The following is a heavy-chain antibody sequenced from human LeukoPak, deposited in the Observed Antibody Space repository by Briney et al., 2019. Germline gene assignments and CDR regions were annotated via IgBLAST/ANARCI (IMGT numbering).Heavy chain of an antibody. V-gene: IGHV1-69*13. Sequence: SVKVSCKASGYTFTSYGISWVRQAPGQGLEWMGGIIPIFGTANYAQKFQGRVTITADESTSTAYMELSSLRSEDTAVYYCARRLPGEIVGASYWFDPWGQGTLVIVSS. CDR1: GYTFTSYG. J-gene: IGHJ5*02. CDR3: ARRLPGEIVGASYWFDP. D-gene: IGHD1-26*01. CDR2: IIPIFGTA.